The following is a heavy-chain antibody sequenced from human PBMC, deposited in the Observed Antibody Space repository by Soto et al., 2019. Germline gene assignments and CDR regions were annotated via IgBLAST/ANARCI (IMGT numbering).Heavy chain of an antibody. CDR1: GYSFTSYW. D-gene: IGHD3-22*01. Sequence: LGESLKISCKGSGYSFTSYWIGWVRQMPGKGLEWMGIIYPGDSDTRYSPSFQGQVTISADKSISTAYLQWSSLKASDTAMYYCARAPYDRKFGYYYYGMDVWGQGTTVTVSS. J-gene: IGHJ6*02. CDR2: IYPGDSDT. V-gene: IGHV5-51*01. CDR3: ARAPYDRKFGYYYYGMDV.